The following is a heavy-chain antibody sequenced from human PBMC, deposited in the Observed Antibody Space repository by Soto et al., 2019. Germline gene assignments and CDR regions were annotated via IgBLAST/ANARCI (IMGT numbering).Heavy chain of an antibody. D-gene: IGHD3-16*02. CDR1: GNSVSSNSAA. CDR2: TYYRSKWYN. CDR3: AREGSMITFGGVIVAFDY. Sequence: PSQTLSLTCSISGNSVSSNSAAWNWIRQSPSRGLEWLGRTYYRSKWYNDYAVSVKSRITINPDTSKNQFSLQLNSVTPEDTAVYYCAREGSMITFGGVIVAFDYWGQGTLVTVSS. J-gene: IGHJ4*02. V-gene: IGHV6-1*01.